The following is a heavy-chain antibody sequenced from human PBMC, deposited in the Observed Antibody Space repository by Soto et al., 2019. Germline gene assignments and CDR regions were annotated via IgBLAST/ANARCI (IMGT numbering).Heavy chain of an antibody. D-gene: IGHD2-15*01. Sequence: ASVKVSCKASGGTFSSYAISWVRQAPGQGLEWMGGIIPIFGTANYAQKFQGRVTITADKSTSTAYMELGSLRSEDTAAYYCARDILLLLVNYYYYGIDVWGQGTTVTVSS. CDR1: GGTFSSYA. V-gene: IGHV1-69*06. CDR2: IIPIFGTA. CDR3: ARDILLLLVNYYYYGIDV. J-gene: IGHJ6*02.